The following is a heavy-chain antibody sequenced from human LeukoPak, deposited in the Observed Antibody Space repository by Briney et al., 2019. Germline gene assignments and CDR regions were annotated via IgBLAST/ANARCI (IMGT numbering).Heavy chain of an antibody. V-gene: IGHV3-33*01. J-gene: IGHJ4*02. CDR1: GFTFSSYG. D-gene: IGHD2-21*02. CDR2: IWYDGSTK. CDR3: VRDIVVVTAPGDD. Sequence: GRSLRLSCAASGFTFSSYGMHWVRQAPGKGLEWVAVIWYDGSTKYYADSVKGRFTISRDNSKNTLYLQMNNLRSEDTAVYYCVRDIVVVTAPGDDWGQGTLVTVSS.